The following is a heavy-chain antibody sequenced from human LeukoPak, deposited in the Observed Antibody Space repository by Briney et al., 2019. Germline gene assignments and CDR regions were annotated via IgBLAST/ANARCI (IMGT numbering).Heavy chain of an antibody. Sequence: SVKVSCKASGGTFSSYAISWVRQAPGQGLEWMGGIIPIFGTANYAQKFQGRVTITADESTSTAYMELSSLRSEDTAVYYCARGPIGSGSYLLSWFDPWGQGTLVTVSS. CDR1: GGTFSSYA. D-gene: IGHD3-10*01. V-gene: IGHV1-69*13. CDR2: IIPIFGTA. CDR3: ARGPIGSGSYLLSWFDP. J-gene: IGHJ5*02.